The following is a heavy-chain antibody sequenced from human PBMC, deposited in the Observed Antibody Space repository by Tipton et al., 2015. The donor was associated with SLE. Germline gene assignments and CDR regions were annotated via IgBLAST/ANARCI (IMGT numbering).Heavy chain of an antibody. J-gene: IGHJ4*02. D-gene: IGHD6-6*01. Sequence: GLVKPSETLSLTCTVSGGSISSSSYYWGWIRQSPGKGLEWIGNIYYSGSTYYNPSLKSRVTISADRSKNQFSLKLNSVTAADTAVYYCSCRLAARRSPLIPFDYWGQGTLVIVSS. V-gene: IGHV4-39*07. CDR1: GGSISSSSYY. CDR3: SCRLAARRSPLIPFDY. CDR2: IYYSGST.